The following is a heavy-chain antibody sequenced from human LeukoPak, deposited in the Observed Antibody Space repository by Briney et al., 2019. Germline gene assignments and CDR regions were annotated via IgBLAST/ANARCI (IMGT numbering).Heavy chain of an antibody. V-gene: IGHV4-59*01. J-gene: IGHJ4*02. CDR3: ARARRWLAPGD. D-gene: IGHD6-19*01. Sequence: PSETLSLTCTVSGDSISNYYWTWIRQPPGKGLEWIGYMYYSGGTTYNPSLESRVTMSIDTSRRQFSLRLTSVTAADTAVYYCARARRWLAPGDWGQGTLVTVSS. CDR2: MYYSGGT. CDR1: GDSISNYY.